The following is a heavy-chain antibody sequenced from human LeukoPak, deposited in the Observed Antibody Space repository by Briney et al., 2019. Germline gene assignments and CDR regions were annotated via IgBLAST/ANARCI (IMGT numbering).Heavy chain of an antibody. CDR1: GYTFTSYD. J-gene: IGHJ4*02. Sequence: GASVKVSCKASGYTFTSYDINWVRQATGQGLEWMGWMNPNSGNTGYAQKFQGRVTMTRNTSISTAYMELSSLRSEDTAVYYCARGYCSGGSCYVRDHFDYWGQGTLVTVSS. V-gene: IGHV1-8*01. CDR2: MNPNSGNT. D-gene: IGHD2-15*01. CDR3: ARGYCSGGSCYVRDHFDY.